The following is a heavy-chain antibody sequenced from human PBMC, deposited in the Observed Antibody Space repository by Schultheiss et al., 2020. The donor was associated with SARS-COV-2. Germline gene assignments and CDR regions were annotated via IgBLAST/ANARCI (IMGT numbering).Heavy chain of an antibody. CDR3: ARAADLPHYYDSSGYPDY. CDR2: IIPILGIA. D-gene: IGHD3-22*01. J-gene: IGHJ4*02. V-gene: IGHV1-69*02. CDR1: GGTFSSYT. Sequence: KISCKASGGTFSSYTISWVRQAPGQGLEWMGRIIPILGIANYAQKFQGRVTITADKSTSTAYMELSSLRSEDTAVYYCARAADLPHYYDSSGYPDYWGQGTLVTVSS.